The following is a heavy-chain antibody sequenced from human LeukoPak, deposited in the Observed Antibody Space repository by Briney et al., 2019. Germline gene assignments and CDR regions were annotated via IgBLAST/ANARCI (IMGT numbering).Heavy chain of an antibody. D-gene: IGHD3-16*01. J-gene: IGHJ4*02. CDR3: ARASWVSSTDAVR. CDR1: GLSFSSFA. CDR2: IRGNGEP. V-gene: IGHV3-23*01. Sequence: GGSLRLSCAASGLSFSSFAMSWVRQGPARGLEWVSSIRGNGEPFYADSVKGRFTLSSDSSRNTVYFQLNNLRVEDTAIYYCARASWVSSTDAVRWGQGTLVTVSS.